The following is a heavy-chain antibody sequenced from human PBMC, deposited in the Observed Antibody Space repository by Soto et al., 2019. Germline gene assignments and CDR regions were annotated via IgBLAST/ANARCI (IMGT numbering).Heavy chain of an antibody. CDR1: GGTFSSYT. CDR2: IIPILGIA. V-gene: IGHV1-69*04. D-gene: IGHD4-17*01. CDR3: ARDVRAYGAPDY. J-gene: IGHJ4*02. Sequence: GASVKVSCKASGGTFSSYTISWVRQAPGQGLEWMGRIIPILGIANYAQKFQGRVTITADKSTSTAYMELSSLRSEDTAVYYCARDVRAYGAPDYWGQRSLVTVSS.